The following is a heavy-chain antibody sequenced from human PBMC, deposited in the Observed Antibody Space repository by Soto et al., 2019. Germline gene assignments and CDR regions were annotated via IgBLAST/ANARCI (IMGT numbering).Heavy chain of an antibody. V-gene: IGHV3-33*01. J-gene: IGHJ4*02. CDR3: AHSSSWYYFDY. D-gene: IGHD6-13*01. CDR2: IWFDRSNK. CDR1: GFTFSSYG. Sequence: QVQLVESGGGVVQPGRSLRLSCVASGFTFSSYGMHWVRQPPGKGLEWVAVIWFDRSNKHYADSVKGRFTISRDNSKNTLYLQMNSLRAEDTAVYYCAHSSSWYYFDYWGQGTLVTVSS.